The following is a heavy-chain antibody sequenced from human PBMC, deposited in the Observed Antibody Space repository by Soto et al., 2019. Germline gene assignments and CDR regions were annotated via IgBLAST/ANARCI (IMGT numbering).Heavy chain of an antibody. J-gene: IGHJ4*02. D-gene: IGHD3-22*01. V-gene: IGHV3-23*01. CDR2: ISGGGGST. Sequence: PGGSLRLSCAASGFTFSSYAMSWVRQAPGKGLEWVSAISGGGGSTYYADSVKGRFTISRDNSKNTLYLQMNSLRAEDTAVYYCAKRPYYYDSSGYYFLDYWGQGTLVTVSS. CDR3: AKRPYYYDSSGYYFLDY. CDR1: GFTFSSYA.